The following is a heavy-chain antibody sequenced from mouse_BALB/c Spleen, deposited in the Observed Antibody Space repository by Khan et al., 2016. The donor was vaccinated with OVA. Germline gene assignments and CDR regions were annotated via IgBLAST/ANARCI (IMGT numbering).Heavy chain of an antibody. CDR2: IYPYNDAT. J-gene: IGHJ3*01. V-gene: IGHV1S136*01. D-gene: IGHD2-3*01. Sequence: EVQLQQSGPEVVKPGASVKMSCKASGYTFTSYVMHWVKQKPGQGLEWIGYIYPYNDATKYNEKFNGKATLTSDKSSSTAYMELSSLTSEDSAVYYGAQVDGYYVSFAYWGQGTLVTVSA. CDR1: GYTFTSYV. CDR3: AQVDGYYVSFAY.